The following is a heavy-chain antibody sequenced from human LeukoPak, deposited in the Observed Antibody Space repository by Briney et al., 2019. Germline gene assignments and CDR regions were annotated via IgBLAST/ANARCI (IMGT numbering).Heavy chain of an antibody. D-gene: IGHD1-26*01. V-gene: IGHV5-51*01. CDR3: ARQGSYYIYGMDV. Sequence: GESLKISCKGSGYSFTSYWIGWVRQMPGKGLEWMGIIYPGDSDTKYSPSFQGQVTISADKSVNTAYLQWSSLKASDTAMYYCARQGSYYIYGMDVRGQGTTVTVSS. CDR2: IYPGDSDT. CDR1: GYSFTSYW. J-gene: IGHJ6*02.